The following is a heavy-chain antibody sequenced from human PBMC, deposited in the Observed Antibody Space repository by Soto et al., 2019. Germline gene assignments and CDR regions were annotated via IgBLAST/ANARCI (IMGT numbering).Heavy chain of an antibody. V-gene: IGHV1-46*03. D-gene: IGHD2-21*02. Sequence: ASVKVSCKASGYIFSNYYMHWVRQAPGQGLEWMGTINAGGGYTTYAQRFQGRVTMTRDTSTSTVSMELSSLRYEDTALYYCTRGGGIVVVTAPFDLWRQGTLVTVAS. CDR2: INAGGGYT. CDR1: GYIFSNYY. J-gene: IGHJ5*02. CDR3: TRGGGIVVVTAPFDL.